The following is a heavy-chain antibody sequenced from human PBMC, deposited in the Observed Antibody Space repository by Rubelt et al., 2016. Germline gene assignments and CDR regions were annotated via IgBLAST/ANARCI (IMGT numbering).Heavy chain of an antibody. CDR1: GFTFSCCA. Sequence: EVQLVESGGGLVQPGGSLGLSCAASGFTFSCCAMNWVRQAPGRGLEWVSTISGNAASTYYADSVKGRFTISRDNSKNTLYLQMNSLRAEDTAVYYCARDSDYWGQGTLVTVSS. CDR2: ISGNAAST. V-gene: IGHV3-23*04. CDR3: ARDSDY. J-gene: IGHJ4*02.